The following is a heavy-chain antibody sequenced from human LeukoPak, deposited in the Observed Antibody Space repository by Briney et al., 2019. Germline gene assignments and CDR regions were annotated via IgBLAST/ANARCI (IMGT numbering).Heavy chain of an antibody. CDR3: ARGTYYGSGNNWFDP. CDR2: IYYSGST. V-gene: IGHV4-59*01. CDR1: GGSISSYY. Sequence: SETLSLTCTVSGGSISSYYWSWIRQPPGKGLGWIGYIYYSGSTNYNPSLKSRVTISVDTSKNQFSLKLSSVTAADTAVYYCARGTYYGSGNNWFDPWGQGTLVTVSS. D-gene: IGHD3-10*01. J-gene: IGHJ5*02.